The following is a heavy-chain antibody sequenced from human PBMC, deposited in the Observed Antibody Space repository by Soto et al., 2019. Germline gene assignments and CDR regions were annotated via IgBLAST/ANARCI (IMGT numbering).Heavy chain of an antibody. CDR3: AKDLGSSSPNWFDP. V-gene: IGHV3-23*01. Sequence: GGSLRLSCAASGFTFASHAMNWVRQAPGKGLQWVSTITDSGGHTYYADYVKGRFTISRDNSKNTLSLQMNNLRAEDTAIYYCAKDLGSSSPNWFDPWGPGTLVTVSS. CDR1: GFTFASHA. D-gene: IGHD6-6*01. CDR2: ITDSGGHT. J-gene: IGHJ5*02.